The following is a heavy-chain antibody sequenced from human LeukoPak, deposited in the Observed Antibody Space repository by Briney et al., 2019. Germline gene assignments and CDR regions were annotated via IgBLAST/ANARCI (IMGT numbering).Heavy chain of an antibody. Sequence: ASVKVSCKASGYTFTSYGINWVRQATGQGLEWMGWMNPNSGNTGYAQKFQGRVTMTRNTSISTAYMELSSPRSEDTAVYYCARGINDYESFDIWGQGTMVTVSS. V-gene: IGHV1-8*02. CDR1: GYTFTSYG. J-gene: IGHJ3*02. CDR2: MNPNSGNT. D-gene: IGHD4-17*01. CDR3: ARGINDYESFDI.